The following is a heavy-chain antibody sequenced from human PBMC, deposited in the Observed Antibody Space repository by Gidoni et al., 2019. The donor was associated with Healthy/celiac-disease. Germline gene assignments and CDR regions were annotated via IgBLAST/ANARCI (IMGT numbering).Heavy chain of an antibody. CDR1: VFTFSSYG. Sequence: QVQLVESGGGVVQPGRSLRLSCAASVFTFSSYGMHWVRQAPGKGLEWVAVISYDGSNKYYADSVKGRFTISRDNSKNTLYLQMNSLRAEDTAVYYCAKDPPGIQLWFLFDYWGQGTLVTVSS. J-gene: IGHJ4*02. CDR2: ISYDGSNK. V-gene: IGHV3-30*18. D-gene: IGHD5-18*01. CDR3: AKDPPGIQLWFLFDY.